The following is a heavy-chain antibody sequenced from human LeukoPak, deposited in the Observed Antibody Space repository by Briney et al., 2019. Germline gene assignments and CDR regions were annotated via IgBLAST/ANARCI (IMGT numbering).Heavy chain of an antibody. V-gene: IGHV3-7*01. CDR1: GFTFSRYW. CDR3: ARDRSQQLVVYDGFDI. J-gene: IGHJ3*02. D-gene: IGHD6-13*01. Sequence: HPGGSLRPSCAAAGFTFSRYWMSWARQAPGNGLEWVANIKQDGSENYYVDSVKGRFTISRDNAKNSLYLQMNSLRAEDTAVYYCARDRSQQLVVYDGFDIWGQGTMVTVSS. CDR2: IKQDGSEN.